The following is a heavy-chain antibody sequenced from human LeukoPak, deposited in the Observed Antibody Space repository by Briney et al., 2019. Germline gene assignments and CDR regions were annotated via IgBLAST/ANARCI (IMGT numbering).Heavy chain of an antibody. CDR3: ARDPYSGSYGNYYYYFMDV. V-gene: IGHV3-23*01. CDR2: ITAGGVST. D-gene: IGHD1-26*01. J-gene: IGHJ6*03. Sequence: PGGSLRLSCAASGFTFSTYAMSWVRQAPGKGLEWVSAITAGGVSTFYADSVKGRFTISRDNTKNSLYLQMNSLRDEDTAVYYCARDPYSGSYGNYYYYFMDVWGKGTTVTISS. CDR1: GFTFSTYA.